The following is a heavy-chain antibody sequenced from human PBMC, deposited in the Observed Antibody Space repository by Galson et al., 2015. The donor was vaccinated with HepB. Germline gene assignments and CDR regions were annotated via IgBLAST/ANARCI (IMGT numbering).Heavy chain of an antibody. CDR1: GDSVSSITAA. CDR2: TYYRSKWYS. Sequence: CAISGDSVSSITAAWNWIRQSPSRGLEWLGRTYYRSKWYSDYAVSVKSRISVNPDTSKNQFSLQLNSVTPEDTAVDYCARQRRSGNFLGVLDYWGQGSVVTVSS. J-gene: IGHJ4*02. D-gene: IGHD1-7*01. V-gene: IGHV6-1*01. CDR3: ARQRRSGNFLGVLDY.